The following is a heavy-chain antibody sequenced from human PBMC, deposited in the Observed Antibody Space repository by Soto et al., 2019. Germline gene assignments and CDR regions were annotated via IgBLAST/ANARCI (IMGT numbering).Heavy chain of an antibody. Sequence: GGSLRLSCAASGFTFSSYGMHWVRQAPGKGLEWVAVISYDGSNKYYADSVKGRFTISRDNSKNTLYLQMNSLRAEDTAVYYCAKDLYSSYYYYYYGMDVWGQGTTVTV. V-gene: IGHV3-30*18. CDR2: ISYDGSNK. CDR1: GFTFSSYG. J-gene: IGHJ6*02. D-gene: IGHD6-6*01. CDR3: AKDLYSSYYYYYYGMDV.